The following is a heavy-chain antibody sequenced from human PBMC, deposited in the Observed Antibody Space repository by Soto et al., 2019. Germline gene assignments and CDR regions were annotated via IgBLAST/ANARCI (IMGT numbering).Heavy chain of an antibody. CDR3: ARGTHLLYYSDSSGDYPN. CDR1: GFTFSSYA. J-gene: IGHJ4*02. D-gene: IGHD3-22*01. V-gene: IGHV3-30-3*01. Sequence: PGGSLRLSCAASGFTFSSYAMHWVRQAPGKGLEWVAVISYDGSNKYYADSVKGRFTISRDNSKNTLYLQMNSLRAEDTAVYYCARGTHLLYYSDSSGDYPNWGQGTLVTVSS. CDR2: ISYDGSNK.